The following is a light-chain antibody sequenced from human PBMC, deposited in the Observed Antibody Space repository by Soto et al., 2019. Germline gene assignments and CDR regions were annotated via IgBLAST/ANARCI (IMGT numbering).Light chain of an antibody. Sequence: DTVLTQSPATLSLSPGERATLSCRASQSVRNSIIWYQQKFGQAPRLLIYDASNRATGTPDRFSGIGSGKDFTLTITSLEPEDSASYYGQQNTYWLTFGPGTKVEIK. CDR2: DAS. J-gene: IGKJ3*01. CDR1: QSVRNS. V-gene: IGKV3-11*01. CDR3: QQNTYWLT.